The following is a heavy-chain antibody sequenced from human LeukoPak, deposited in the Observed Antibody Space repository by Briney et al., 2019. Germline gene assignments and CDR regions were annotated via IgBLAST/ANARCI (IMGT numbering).Heavy chain of an antibody. D-gene: IGHD5-24*01. CDR3: AKDLGRDGYNLGGFDY. J-gene: IGHJ4*02. CDR2: IWYDGSNK. Sequence: PGGSLRLSCAASGFTFSSYGMHWVRQAPGKGLEWVAVIWYDGSNKYYADSVKGRFTISRDNSKNTLYLQMNSLRAEDTAVYYCAKDLGRDGYNLGGFDYWGQGTLVTGSS. V-gene: IGHV3-33*06. CDR1: GFTFSSYG.